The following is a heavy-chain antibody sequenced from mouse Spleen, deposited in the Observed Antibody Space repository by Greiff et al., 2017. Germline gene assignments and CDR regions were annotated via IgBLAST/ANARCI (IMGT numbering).Heavy chain of an antibody. CDR1: GYTFTSYW. CDR2: IHPSDSDT. V-gene: IGHV1-74*01. J-gene: IGHJ2*01. Sequence: QVQLKQPGAELVKPGASVKVSCKASGYTFTSYWMHWVKQRPGQGLEWIGRIHPSDSDTNYNQKFKGKATLTVDKSSSTAYMQLSSLTSEDSAVYYCAMSGEAYYFDYWGQGTTLTVSS. CDR3: AMSGEAYYFDY.